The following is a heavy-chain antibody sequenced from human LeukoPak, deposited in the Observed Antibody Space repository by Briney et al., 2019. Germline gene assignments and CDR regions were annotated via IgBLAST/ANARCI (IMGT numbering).Heavy chain of an antibody. Sequence: PGGSLRLSCAASGFTFSSYGMHWVRQAPGKGLEWVAVISYDGSNKYYADSVKGRFTISRDNSKSTLYLQMNSLRAEDTAVYYCARDPNTAMEPYYYFDYWGQGTLVTVSS. CDR2: ISYDGSNK. J-gene: IGHJ4*02. V-gene: IGHV3-30*03. CDR1: GFTFSSYG. D-gene: IGHD5-18*01. CDR3: ARDPNTAMEPYYYFDY.